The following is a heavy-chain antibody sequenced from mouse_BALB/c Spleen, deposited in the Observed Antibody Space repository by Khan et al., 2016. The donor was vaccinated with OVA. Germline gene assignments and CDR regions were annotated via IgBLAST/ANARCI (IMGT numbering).Heavy chain of an antibody. Sequence: EVQLQQSGAEIVKPGASVKLSCTASGFNIQDTYIHWVNHRPEQGLEWMGRIDPANGDAQYDPKFQGRATITADSSSNTAYLQVSSLTSEDTAVYYSATLYGNPFAYWGQGTLVTVSA. CDR3: ATLYGNPFAY. CDR2: IDPANGDA. J-gene: IGHJ3*01. D-gene: IGHD2-1*01. CDR1: GFNIQDTY. V-gene: IGHV14-3*02.